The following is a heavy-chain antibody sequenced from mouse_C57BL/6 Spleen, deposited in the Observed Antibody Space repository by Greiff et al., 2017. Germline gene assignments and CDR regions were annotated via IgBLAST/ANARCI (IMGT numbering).Heavy chain of an antibody. J-gene: IGHJ4*01. CDR1: GYTFTDYE. Sequence: QVQLKQSGAELVRPGASVTLSCKASGYTFTDYEMHWVKQTPVHGLEWIGAIDPETGGTAYNQKFKGKAILTADKSSSTAYMELRSLTSEDSAVYYCTRDPAMDYWGQGTSVTVSS. V-gene: IGHV1-15*01. CDR3: TRDPAMDY. CDR2: IDPETGGT.